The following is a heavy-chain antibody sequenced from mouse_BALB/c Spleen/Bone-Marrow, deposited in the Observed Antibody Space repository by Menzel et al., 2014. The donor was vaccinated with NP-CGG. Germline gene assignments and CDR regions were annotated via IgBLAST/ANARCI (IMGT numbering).Heavy chain of an antibody. CDR1: GFNIKDTY. V-gene: IGHV14-3*02. Sequence: EVQLVESGAELVKPGASVKLSCTASGFNIKDTYMHWVKQRPEQDLEWIGRIDPANGNTKYDPKFQGKATITADTSSNTAYLQLSSLTSEDTAVYYCARLDLSAYWGQGTLVTVSA. CDR3: ARLDLSAY. CDR2: IDPANGNT. J-gene: IGHJ3*01.